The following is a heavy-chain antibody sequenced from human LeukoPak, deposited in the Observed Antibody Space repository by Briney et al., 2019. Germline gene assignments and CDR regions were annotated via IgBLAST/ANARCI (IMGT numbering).Heavy chain of an antibody. CDR3: AQDRGSPNWMGYFQH. Sequence: GGSLRLSCTASGFTFSSYGMHWVRQAPGKGLEWVAVILYDGSKTYYADSVKGRFTISRDNSKNTVSLQMNSLRSEDTAVYYCAQDRGSPNWMGYFQHWGQGTLVTVSS. V-gene: IGHV3-30*18. J-gene: IGHJ1*01. CDR2: ILYDGSKT. CDR1: GFTFSSYG. D-gene: IGHD2-2*01.